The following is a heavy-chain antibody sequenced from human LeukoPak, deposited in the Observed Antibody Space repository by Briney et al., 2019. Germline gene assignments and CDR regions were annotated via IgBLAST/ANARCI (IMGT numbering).Heavy chain of an antibody. J-gene: IGHJ4*02. CDR2: IYYRGCT. CDR3: ARRYYGHFDD. D-gene: IGHD4-17*01. Sequence: SETLSLTCTVSGGSISSSSYYWGWIRQPPGKGLEWIGSIYYRGCTYYNPSLKSRVTISVDTSKNQFSLKLSSVTAADTAVYYCARRYYGHFDDWGQGTLVTVSS. CDR1: GGSISSSSYY. V-gene: IGHV4-39*01.